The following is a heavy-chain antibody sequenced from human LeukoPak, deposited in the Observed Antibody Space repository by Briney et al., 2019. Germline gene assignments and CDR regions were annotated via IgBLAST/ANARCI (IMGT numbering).Heavy chain of an antibody. J-gene: IGHJ3*02. CDR2: IWSDGRNK. V-gene: IGHV3-33*01. CDR1: GFSFSSYG. D-gene: IGHD4-17*01. CDR3: AREVTNDTFDI. Sequence: GRSLRLSCAASGFSFSSYGMHWVRQAPGKGLEWVAVIWSDGRNKFYADSVKGRFTVSRDNSKNTLFLQMSSLRADDTALYYCAREVTNDTFDIWGQGTMVTVSS.